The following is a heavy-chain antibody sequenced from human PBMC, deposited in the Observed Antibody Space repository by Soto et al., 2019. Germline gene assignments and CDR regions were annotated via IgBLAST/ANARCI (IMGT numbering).Heavy chain of an antibody. V-gene: IGHV1-3*01. CDR1: GYTFTSYA. Sequence: SVKVSCKASGYTFTSYAMHWVRQAPGQRLEWMGWINAGNGNTKYSQKFQGRVTITRDTSASTAYMELSSLRSEDTAVYYCASAVFVYFVYVSSIVFPGVSPDAFDIWGQGTMAT. CDR2: INAGNGNT. CDR3: ASAVFVYFVYVSSIVFPGVSPDAFDI. D-gene: IGHD3-16*01. J-gene: IGHJ3*02.